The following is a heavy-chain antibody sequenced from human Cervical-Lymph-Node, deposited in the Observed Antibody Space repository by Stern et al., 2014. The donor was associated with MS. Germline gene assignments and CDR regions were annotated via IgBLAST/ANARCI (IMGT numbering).Heavy chain of an antibody. CDR3: ARGRGGHFSSWYFDL. CDR2: IYNDGSST. D-gene: IGHD3-3*02. V-gene: IGHV3-74*02. J-gene: IGHJ2*01. Sequence: EVQLVESGGGLVQPGGSLRVSCAASGFTFSSYWMHWVRQAPGKGLVWVSRIYNDGSSTTYADSVKGRFTVSRDNAKHTLYLQMNSLRAEDTAVYYCARGRGGHFSSWYFDLWGRGTLVTVSS. CDR1: GFTFSSYW.